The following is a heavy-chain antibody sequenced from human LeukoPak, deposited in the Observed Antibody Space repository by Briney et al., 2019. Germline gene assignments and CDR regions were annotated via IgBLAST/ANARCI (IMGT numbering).Heavy chain of an antibody. CDR2: IDSSGGYM. J-gene: IGHJ4*02. CDR3: AKDISGSWSIDY. Sequence: PGGSLRLSCEASGFTFNTYSMNWARQAPGKGLEWVSSIDSSGGYMFYADSVKGRFIISRDNAKDSLYLQMNSLRVEDTAVYYCAKDISGSWSIDYWGQGTLVTVSS. D-gene: IGHD6-13*01. V-gene: IGHV3-21*06. CDR1: GFTFNTYS.